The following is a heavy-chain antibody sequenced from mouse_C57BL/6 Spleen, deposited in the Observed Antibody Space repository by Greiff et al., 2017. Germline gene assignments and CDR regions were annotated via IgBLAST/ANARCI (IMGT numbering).Heavy chain of an antibody. J-gene: IGHJ2*01. D-gene: IGHD2-4*01. V-gene: IGHV1-4*01. Sequence: VQLQQSGPELARPGASVKMSCKASGYTFTSYTMHWVKQRPGQGLEWIGYINPSSGYTTYNQKFKDKATLTADKSSSTAYMQLSSLTSEDSAVYSRANADDYDYFDYWGQGTTLTVSS. CDR2: INPSSGYT. CDR1: GYTFTSYT. CDR3: ANADDYDYFDY.